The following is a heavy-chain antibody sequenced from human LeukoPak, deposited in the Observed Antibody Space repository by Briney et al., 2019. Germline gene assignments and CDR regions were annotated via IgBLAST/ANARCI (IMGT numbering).Heavy chain of an antibody. CDR1: GFTFSSYA. CDR2: ISYDGSNK. V-gene: IGHV3-30-3*01. J-gene: IGHJ4*02. D-gene: IGHD4-17*01. CDR3: ARDRGAVTDFDY. Sequence: GRSLRLSCAASGFTFSSYAMHWVRQAPGKGLEWVAVISYDGSNKYYADSVKGRFTISRDNSKNTLYLQMNSLRAEDTAVYYCARDRGAVTDFDYWGQGTLVTVSS.